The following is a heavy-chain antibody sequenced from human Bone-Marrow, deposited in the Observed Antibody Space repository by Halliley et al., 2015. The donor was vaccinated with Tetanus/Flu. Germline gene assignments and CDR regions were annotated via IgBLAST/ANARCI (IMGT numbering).Heavy chain of an antibody. CDR2: FHNSGVT. Sequence: TLSLTCTVSGAGSGGYYWTWIRQPPGRGLEWIGHFHNSGVTSYSPSLKSRVSISQGTSRDQLSLTLTSVTSADTAIYFCARGGVYGDYVVDWGQGILGTV. CDR1: GAGSGGYY. D-gene: IGHD4-17*01. V-gene: IGHV4-59*01. CDR3: ARGGVYGDYVVD. J-gene: IGHJ4*02.